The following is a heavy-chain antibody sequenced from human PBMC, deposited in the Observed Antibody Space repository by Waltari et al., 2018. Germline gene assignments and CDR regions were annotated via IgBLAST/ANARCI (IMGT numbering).Heavy chain of an antibody. J-gene: IGHJ3*02. D-gene: IGHD4-17*01. CDR3: ARGNLIYGDLDAFDI. CDR2: IIPIFGTA. Sequence: QVQLVQSGAEVKKPGSSVKVSCKAYGGTFSSYALSWVRQAPGQGLEWMGGIIPIFGTANYAQKFQVRVTITTDESTSTAYMELSSLRSEDTAVYYCARGNLIYGDLDAFDIWGQGTMVTVSS. V-gene: IGHV1-69*05. CDR1: GGTFSSYA.